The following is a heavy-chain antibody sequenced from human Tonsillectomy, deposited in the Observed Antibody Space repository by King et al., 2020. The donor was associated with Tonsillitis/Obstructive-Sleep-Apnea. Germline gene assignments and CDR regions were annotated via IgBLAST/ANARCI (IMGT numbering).Heavy chain of an antibody. CDR1: GGSFSGYY. CDR3: ARGRPCSGGSCYSWYYFDY. V-gene: IGHV4-34*01. J-gene: IGHJ4*02. CDR2: INHSGST. Sequence: VQLQQWGAGLLKPSETLSLTCAVYGGSFSGYYWSWLRQPPGKGLEWIGEINHSGSTNYNPSLKSRVTISVDTSKNQFSLKLSSVTAADTAVYYCARGRPCSGGSCYSWYYFDYWGQGTLVTVSS. D-gene: IGHD2-15*01.